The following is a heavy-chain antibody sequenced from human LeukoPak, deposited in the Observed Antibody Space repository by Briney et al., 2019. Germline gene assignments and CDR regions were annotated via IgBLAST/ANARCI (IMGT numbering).Heavy chain of an antibody. V-gene: IGHV4-59*01. CDR1: GGSISSYY. Sequence: SETLSHTCTVSGGSISSYYWSWIRQPPGKGLKWIGYIYYSGTTNYNPSLKSRVTISVDTSKNQFSLKLSSVTAADTAVYYCARGSQPAAASFDPWGQGTLVTVSS. J-gene: IGHJ5*02. CDR2: IYYSGTT. CDR3: ARGSQPAAASFDP. D-gene: IGHD2-2*01.